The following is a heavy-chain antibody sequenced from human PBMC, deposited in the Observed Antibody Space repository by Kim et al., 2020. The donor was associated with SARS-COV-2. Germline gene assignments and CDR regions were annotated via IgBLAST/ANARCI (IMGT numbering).Heavy chain of an antibody. J-gene: IGHJ3*02. Sequence: GGSLRLSCAASGFTFSSYWMHWVRQGPEKGLVWVSRIHSDGSDTSYADSVKGRFTISRDNAKNTLYLQMNSLRAEDTAVYYCAREYYYDSSGYSYFRRAFDIWGQGTMVTVSS. V-gene: IGHV3-74*01. D-gene: IGHD3-22*01. CDR2: IHSDGSDT. CDR1: GFTFSSYW. CDR3: AREYYYDSSGYSYFRRAFDI.